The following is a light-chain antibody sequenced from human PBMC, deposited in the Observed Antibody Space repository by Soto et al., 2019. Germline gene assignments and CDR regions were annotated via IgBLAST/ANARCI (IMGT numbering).Light chain of an antibody. CDR2: DAS. J-gene: IGKJ2*01. CDR3: QQRSNWPPGYT. V-gene: IGKV3-11*01. CDR1: QSVSSY. Sequence: EIVLTQSPATLSLSPGESATLSCRASQSVSSYLAWYQQKPGQAPRLLIYDASNRATGIPARFSGSGSGTDFTLTISSLEPEDFAVYFCQQRSNWPPGYTFGQGTKLESK.